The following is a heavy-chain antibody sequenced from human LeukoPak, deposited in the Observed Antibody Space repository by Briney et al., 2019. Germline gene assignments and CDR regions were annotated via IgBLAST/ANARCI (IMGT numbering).Heavy chain of an antibody. CDR3: ARELRQLVRGIFDY. CDR1: GFTFSSYW. D-gene: IGHD6-13*01. CDR2: IRQDGGEK. J-gene: IGHJ4*02. Sequence: PGGSLRLSCAASGFTFSSYWMSWVRQAPGKGLEWVANIRQDGGEKYYVDSVKGRFTISRDNAKNSLYLQMNSLRAEDTAVYYCARELRQLVRGIFDYWGQGALVTVSS. V-gene: IGHV3-7*01.